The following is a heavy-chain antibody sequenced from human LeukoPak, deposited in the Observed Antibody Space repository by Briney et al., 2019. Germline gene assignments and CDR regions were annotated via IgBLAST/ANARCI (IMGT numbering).Heavy chain of an antibody. CDR2: IYYSGST. CDR3: ARQMERLAYYYDSSGYYYGVN. CDR1: GGSISSSSYY. V-gene: IGHV4-39*01. Sequence: SETLSLTCTVSGGSISSSSYYWGWIRQPPGKGLEWIGSIYYSGSTYYNPSLKSRVTISVDTYRNQFSLKLSSVTAADTAVYYCARQMERLAYYYDSSGYYYGVNWGQGTLVTVSS. D-gene: IGHD3-22*01. J-gene: IGHJ4*02.